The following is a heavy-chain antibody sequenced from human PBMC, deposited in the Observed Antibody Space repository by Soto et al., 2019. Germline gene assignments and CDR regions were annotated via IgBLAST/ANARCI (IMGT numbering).Heavy chain of an antibody. CDR3: ARDRGVAPPVAGNTHYYYYMDV. CDR1: GYSFTNYG. V-gene: IGHV1-18*01. CDR2: ISAFNGNT. J-gene: IGHJ6*03. D-gene: IGHD6-19*01. Sequence: QDPLVQSGAEVKKPGASVTVSCKASGYSFTNYGVTWVRQAPGQGLEWMGWISAFNGNTHYAQNLQGRATMTTDASTSTAYMELGSLRSDDTAVYYCARDRGVAPPVAGNTHYYYYMDVWGKGTTVTVSS.